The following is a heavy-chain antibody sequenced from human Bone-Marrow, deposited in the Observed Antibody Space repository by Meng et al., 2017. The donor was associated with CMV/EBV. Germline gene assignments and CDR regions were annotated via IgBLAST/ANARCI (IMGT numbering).Heavy chain of an antibody. CDR2: IRHDGGLR. Sequence: GESLKISCEASGFNFSTSGMNWVRQAPGKGLEWMTFIRHDGGLRFYADSVKGRFTISRDNSKNTVYLQMNSLRAEDTAVYYCAKDRIKRMTTGFDYWGQGTLVTVSS. CDR1: GFNFSTSG. D-gene: IGHD4-11*01. CDR3: AKDRIKRMTTGFDY. J-gene: IGHJ4*02. V-gene: IGHV3-30*02.